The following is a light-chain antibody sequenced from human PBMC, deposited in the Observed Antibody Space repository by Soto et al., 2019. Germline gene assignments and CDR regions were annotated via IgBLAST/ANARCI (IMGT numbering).Light chain of an antibody. Sequence: EIMMTQSPATLSVSPGERATLSCRASESVSSKLVWYQKKPGQAPRLLIHDASTRATGIPARFSGSGSGTEFILTISSVESEDFAIYYCQQYNNWPPYTFGQGTKVDIK. V-gene: IGKV3-15*01. CDR2: DAS. J-gene: IGKJ2*01. CDR3: QQYNNWPPYT. CDR1: ESVSSK.